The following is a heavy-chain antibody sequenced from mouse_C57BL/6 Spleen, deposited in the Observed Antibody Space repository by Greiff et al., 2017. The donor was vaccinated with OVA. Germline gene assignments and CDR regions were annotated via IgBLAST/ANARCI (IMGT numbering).Heavy chain of an antibody. V-gene: IGHV1-7*01. CDR2: IHPSSGYT. CDR3: TRDGTGDYFDY. J-gene: IGHJ2*01. CDR1: GYSFTSYW. D-gene: IGHD3-3*01. Sequence: VQLQESGAELAKPGASVKLSCKASGYSFTSYWMHWVKQRPGQGLEWLGYIHPSSGYTKYNQKFKDKATLTADKSSSTAYMPLSSLTYEDSAVYSCTRDGTGDYFDYWGQGTTLTVSS.